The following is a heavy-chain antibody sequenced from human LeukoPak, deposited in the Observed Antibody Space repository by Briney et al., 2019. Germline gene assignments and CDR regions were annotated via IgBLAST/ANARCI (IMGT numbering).Heavy chain of an antibody. V-gene: IGHV3-23*01. J-gene: IGHJ4*02. D-gene: IGHD3-10*02. Sequence: QTGGSLRLSCTASGFTFSNYGMNWVRQAPGKGLEWVSVISGGGGSTYYADSVMGRFTISRDNSKDTLYLQMNSLRAEDTAVYYCARGTMFPYYFDYWGQGTLVTVSS. CDR2: ISGGGGST. CDR3: ARGTMFPYYFDY. CDR1: GFTFSNYG.